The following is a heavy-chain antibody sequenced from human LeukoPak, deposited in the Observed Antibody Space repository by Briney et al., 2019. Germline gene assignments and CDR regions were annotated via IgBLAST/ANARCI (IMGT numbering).Heavy chain of an antibody. Sequence: SETLSLTCAVYGGSFSGYYWSWIRQPPGKGLEWIGEINHSGSTNYNPSLKSRVTISVDTSKNQFTLKLGSVTAADTAVYYCARGRGSSWYGYYFDYWGQGTLVTVSS. CDR3: ARGRGSSWYGYYFDY. D-gene: IGHD6-13*01. J-gene: IGHJ4*02. CDR1: GGSFSGYY. V-gene: IGHV4-34*01. CDR2: INHSGST.